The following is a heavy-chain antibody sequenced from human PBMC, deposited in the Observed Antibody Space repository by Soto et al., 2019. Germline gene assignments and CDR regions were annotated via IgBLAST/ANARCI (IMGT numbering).Heavy chain of an antibody. J-gene: IGHJ4*02. D-gene: IGHD3-22*01. CDR1: GYTFTVYY. V-gene: IGHV1-2*02. CDR3: ALALIVVARYYYFDY. Sequence: ASVKVSCKASGYTFTVYYMHWVRQAPGQGLEWMGWINPNSGGTNYAQKFQGRVTMTRDTSISTAYMELSRLRSDDTAVYYCALALIVVARYYYFDYWGQGTLVTVSS. CDR2: INPNSGGT.